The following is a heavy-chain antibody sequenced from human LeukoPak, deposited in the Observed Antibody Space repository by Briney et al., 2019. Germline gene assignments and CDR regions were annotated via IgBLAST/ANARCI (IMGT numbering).Heavy chain of an antibody. Sequence: SETLSLTCAVYGGSFSGYYWSWIRQPPGKGLEWIVEINHSVSTNHNPSLKSRVTISVDTSKNQFAVNLSSVYAADTAVEYCAGGDILRDCGGNHDAFDIWGQGTMVTVSS. J-gene: IGHJ3*02. CDR2: INHSVST. CDR1: GGSFSGYY. V-gene: IGHV4-34*01. CDR3: AGGDILRDCGGNHDAFDI. D-gene: IGHD4-23*01.